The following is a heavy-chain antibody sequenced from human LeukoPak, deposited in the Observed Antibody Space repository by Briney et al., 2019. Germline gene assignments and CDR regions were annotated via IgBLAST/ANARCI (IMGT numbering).Heavy chain of an antibody. J-gene: IGHJ6*03. D-gene: IGHD5-18*01. CDR3: ARHNADTAMVTDYYYYYMDV. CDR1: GYSFTSYW. Sequence: GESLKISCKGSGYSFTSYWIGWVRQMPGKGLEWMGIIYPGDSDTRYSPSFQGQVTISADKSISTAYLQWSSLKASDTAMYYCARHNADTAMVTDYYYYYMDVWGKGTTVTISS. V-gene: IGHV5-51*01. CDR2: IYPGDSDT.